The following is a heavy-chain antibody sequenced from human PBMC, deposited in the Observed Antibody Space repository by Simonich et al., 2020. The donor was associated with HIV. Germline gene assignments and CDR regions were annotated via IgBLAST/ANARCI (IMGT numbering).Heavy chain of an antibody. D-gene: IGHD3-22*01. Sequence: EVQLVESGGGLVQTGRSLRLSCTASGFTFGDYAMSWFRQAPGKGLEWVGFIRSKAYGGTTEYAASVKGRFTISRDDSKSIAYLQMNSLKTEDTAVYYCTSSDYDSSDYYYRYFQHWGQGTLVTVSS. V-gene: IGHV3-49*03. CDR1: GFTFGDYA. CDR3: TSSDYDSSDYYYRYFQH. CDR2: IRSKAYGGTT. J-gene: IGHJ1*01.